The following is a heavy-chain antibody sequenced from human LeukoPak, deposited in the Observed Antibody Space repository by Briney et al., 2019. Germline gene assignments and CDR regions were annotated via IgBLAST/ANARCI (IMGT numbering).Heavy chain of an antibody. CDR2: ISSGSSTI. CDR3: ARGIWNDPYY. V-gene: IGHV3-48*01. CDR1: RFTFGSYS. D-gene: IGHD1-1*01. Sequence: GGSLRLSCAASRFTFGSYSMNWVRQAPGKGLEWLSYISSGSSTIYYADSVKGRFTISRDNAKNSLYLQMNSLRAEDTAVYYCARGIWNDPYYWGQGTLVTVSS. J-gene: IGHJ4*02.